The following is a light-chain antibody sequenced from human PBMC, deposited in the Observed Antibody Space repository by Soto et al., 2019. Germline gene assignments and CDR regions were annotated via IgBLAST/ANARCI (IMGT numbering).Light chain of an antibody. Sequence: DIEITQSPSILSASVGDRVTITCRASQSIGSWVAWYQQTTGRAPNLLIHKASHLESGVPSRFRGSGSGTDCTLPLSKLQPEDFATYYCQQLNAYPLTFGQGTRLEIK. CDR1: QSIGSW. CDR2: KAS. CDR3: QQLNAYPLT. V-gene: IGKV1-5*03. J-gene: IGKJ5*01.